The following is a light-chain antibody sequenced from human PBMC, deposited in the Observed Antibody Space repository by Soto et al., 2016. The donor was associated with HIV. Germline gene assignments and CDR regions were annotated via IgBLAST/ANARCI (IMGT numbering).Light chain of an antibody. J-gene: IGKJ3*01. CDR3: LQHNSYPLFT. CDR2: AAS. Sequence: IQMTQSPSSLSASLGDRVTITCRASQGIKNELGWYQQKPGKAPKRLIYAASTLQSGVPSRFSGSGSGTEFTLTISSLQPEDFATYYCLQHNSYPLFTFGPGTRVDIK. CDR1: QGIKNE. V-gene: IGKV1-17*01.